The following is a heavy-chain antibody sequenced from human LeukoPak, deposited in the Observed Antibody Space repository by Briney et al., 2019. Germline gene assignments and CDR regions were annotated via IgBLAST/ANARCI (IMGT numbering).Heavy chain of an antibody. J-gene: IGHJ4*02. CDR1: GYTLTELS. D-gene: IGHD1-26*01. CDR3: ATGVVGAIPNDY. Sequence: ASVKVSCKVSGYTLTELSMHWVRQAPGKGLEWMGGFDPEDGETIYAQKFQGRVTMTEDTSTGTAYMELSSLRSEDTAVYYCATGVVGAIPNDYWGQGTLVTVSS. V-gene: IGHV1-24*01. CDR2: FDPEDGET.